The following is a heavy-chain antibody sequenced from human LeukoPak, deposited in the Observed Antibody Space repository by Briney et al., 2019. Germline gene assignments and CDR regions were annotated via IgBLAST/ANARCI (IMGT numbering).Heavy chain of an antibody. J-gene: IGHJ4*02. CDR3: ARESVDTAMVTY. CDR2: MNPNSGNT. Sequence: ASVKVSCKASGYTFTSYDINWVRQATGQGLEWMGWMNPNSGNTGYAQKFQGRVTMTRNTSISTAYMELSSLRSEDTAVYYCARESVDTAMVTYWGQGTLVTVSS. D-gene: IGHD5-18*01. V-gene: IGHV1-8*01. CDR1: GYTFTSYD.